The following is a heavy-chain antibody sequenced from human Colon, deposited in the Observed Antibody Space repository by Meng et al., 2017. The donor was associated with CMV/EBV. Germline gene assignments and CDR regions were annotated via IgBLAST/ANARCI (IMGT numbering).Heavy chain of an antibody. J-gene: IGHJ4*02. Sequence: GSISSGGYLWSWIRQPPGKGLEWIGYISYSGNTYYSPSLKNRITISLDTSKNQFSLTVTSVTAADTAVYYCGRDCSSASCREPVDYWGQGTLVTVSS. D-gene: IGHD2-2*01. CDR1: GSISSGGYL. V-gene: IGHV4-30-4*01. CDR3: GRDCSSASCREPVDY. CDR2: ISYSGNT.